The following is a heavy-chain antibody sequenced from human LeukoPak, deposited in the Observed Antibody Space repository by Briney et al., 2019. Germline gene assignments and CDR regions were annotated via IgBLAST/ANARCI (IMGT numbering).Heavy chain of an antibody. V-gene: IGHV5-51*01. J-gene: IGHJ3*02. D-gene: IGHD1-26*01. CDR1: GYSFTSYW. Sequence: GESLKISCKGSGYSFTSYWIGWVRQMPGKGLEWRGIIYPGDSDTRYSPSFQGQVTISADKSISTAYLQWSSLKASDTAMYYCARVGIVGATITKDAFDIWGQGTMVTVSS. CDR3: ARVGIVGATITKDAFDI. CDR2: IYPGDSDT.